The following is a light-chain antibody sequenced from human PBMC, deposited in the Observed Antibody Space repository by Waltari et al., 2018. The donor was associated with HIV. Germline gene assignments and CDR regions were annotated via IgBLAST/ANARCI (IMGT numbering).Light chain of an antibody. Sequence: SVLTQPPSASGTPGQKVTISCSGSSSTIGSNSVFWYQQLPGAAPKLLIYTVTQRPSGVPDRFSGSKSGTSASLAISGLRSEDDAVYSCATWDDSLNGVLFGGGTNLNVL. V-gene: IGLV1-47*01. CDR1: SSTIGSNS. J-gene: IGLJ2*01. CDR2: TVT. CDR3: ATWDDSLNGVL.